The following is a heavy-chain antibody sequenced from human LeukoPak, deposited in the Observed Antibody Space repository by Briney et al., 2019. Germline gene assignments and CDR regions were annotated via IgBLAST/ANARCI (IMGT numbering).Heavy chain of an antibody. V-gene: IGHV3-23*01. CDR2: ISGSGGST. CDR1: GFTFSSYA. D-gene: IGHD3-22*01. CDR3: AKALYYYDSSGPHY. Sequence: PGGSLRLSRAASGFTFSSYAMSWVRQAPGKGLEWVSAISGSGGSTYYADSVKGRFTISRDNSKNTLYLQMNSLRAEDTAVYYCAKALYYYDSSGPHYWGQGTLVTVSS. J-gene: IGHJ4*02.